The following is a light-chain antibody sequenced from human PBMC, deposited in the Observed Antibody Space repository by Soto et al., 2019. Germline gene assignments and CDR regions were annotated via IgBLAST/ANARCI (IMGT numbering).Light chain of an antibody. Sequence: DIVMTQSPLSLPVTPGEPASISCRSSQSLLHSNGYNYLDWYLQKLGQSPQLLIYLGSNRASGVPDRFSGSGSGTDFTPKISRVEAEDVGVYYCMQPLQSWTFGQGTKVDIK. CDR2: LGS. CDR3: MQPLQSWT. CDR1: QSLLHSNGYNY. V-gene: IGKV2-28*01. J-gene: IGKJ1*01.